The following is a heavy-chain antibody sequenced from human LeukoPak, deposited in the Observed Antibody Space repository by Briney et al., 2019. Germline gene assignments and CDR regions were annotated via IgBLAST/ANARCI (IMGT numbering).Heavy chain of an antibody. CDR1: GFTFSSYA. CDR3: ARIGSAAFTDY. V-gene: IGHV3-23*01. D-gene: IGHD3-3*02. Sequence: GGSLRLSCAASGFTFSSYAMSWVRQAPGKGLEWVSGISTSGGSTYYADSVKGRFTISRDNSKNTLYLQMHSLRVEDTALYYCARIGSAAFTDYWGQGTLVTVSS. CDR2: ISTSGGST. J-gene: IGHJ4*02.